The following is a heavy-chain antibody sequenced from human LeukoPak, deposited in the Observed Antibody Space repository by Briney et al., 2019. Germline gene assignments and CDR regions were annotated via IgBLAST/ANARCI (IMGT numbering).Heavy chain of an antibody. J-gene: IGHJ4*02. Sequence: GGSLRLSCAASRFTFPNYAMSWVRQAPGKGLQWVSYISGYGASTFYADSVTGRFTISRDNSKNTLYLQMDSLRTDDTAVYYCARDFGITWAQYYFDYWGQGTLVTVSS. CDR1: RFTFPNYA. CDR3: ARDFGITWAQYYFDY. CDR2: ISGYGAST. V-gene: IGHV3-23*01. D-gene: IGHD3-10*01.